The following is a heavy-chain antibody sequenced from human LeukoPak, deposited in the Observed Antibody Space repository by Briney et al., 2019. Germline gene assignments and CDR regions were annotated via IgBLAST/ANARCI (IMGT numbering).Heavy chain of an antibody. Sequence: GGSLRLSCTASGFTFGDYAMGWFRQAPGKGLEWVGFIRSKAYGGTTEYAASVKGRFTISRDDSKSIAYLQMNSLKTEDTAVYYCTSPGVAGFYYYGMDVWGQGTTVTVSS. CDR1: GFTFGDYA. CDR3: TSPGVAGFYYYGMDV. J-gene: IGHJ6*02. V-gene: IGHV3-49*03. D-gene: IGHD6-19*01. CDR2: IRSKAYGGTT.